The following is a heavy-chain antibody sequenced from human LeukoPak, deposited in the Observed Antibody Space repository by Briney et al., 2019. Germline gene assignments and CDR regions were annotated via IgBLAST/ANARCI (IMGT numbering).Heavy chain of an antibody. V-gene: IGHV1-8*03. D-gene: IGHD3-10*01. CDR1: GYTFTSYD. J-gene: IGHJ6*03. CDR2: MNRNSGNT. Sequence: RGASVKVSCKASGYTFTSYDINWVRQATGQGLEWMGWMNRNSGNTGYAQKFQGRVTITRNTSISTAYMELSSLRSEDTAVDYCARGNKGLWFGDWDYYYYMDVWGKGTTVTVPS. CDR3: ARGNKGLWFGDWDYYYYMDV.